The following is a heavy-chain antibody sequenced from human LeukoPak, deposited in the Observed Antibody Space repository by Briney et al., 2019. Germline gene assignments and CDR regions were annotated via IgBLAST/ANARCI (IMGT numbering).Heavy chain of an antibody. CDR1: GGSFSGYY. D-gene: IGHD3-10*01. J-gene: IGHJ4*02. V-gene: IGHV4-34*01. Sequence: SETLSLTCAVYGGSFSGYYWSWIRQPPGKGLEWIGEINHSGSTNYNPSLKSRVTISVDTSKNQFSLKLSSVTAADTAVYYCARGGSIEVRGVPENYFGYWGQGTLVTVSS. CDR3: ARGGSIEVRGVPENYFGY. CDR2: INHSGST.